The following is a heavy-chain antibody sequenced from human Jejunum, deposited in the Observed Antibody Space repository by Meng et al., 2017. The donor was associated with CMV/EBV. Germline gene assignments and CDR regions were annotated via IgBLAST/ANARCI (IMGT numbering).Heavy chain of an antibody. Sequence: CGASGFTFSNYWMTWVRQAPGKGLEWVANIKEDGSGKYYVASVNGRFIVSRDSAKSSLYLEMNNLRAEDTGVYYCARRRNSNWFDSWGQGTLVTVSS. D-gene: IGHD2/OR15-2a*01. CDR1: GFTFSNYW. CDR3: ARRRNSNWFDS. J-gene: IGHJ5*01. CDR2: IKEDGSGK. V-gene: IGHV3-7*01.